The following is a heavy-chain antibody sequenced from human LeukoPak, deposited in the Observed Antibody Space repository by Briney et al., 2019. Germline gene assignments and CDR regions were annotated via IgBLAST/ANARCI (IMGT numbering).Heavy chain of an antibody. CDR2: INTNTGNP. CDR1: GYTFTSYA. Sequence: GASVKVSCKASGYTFTSYAMNWVRQAPGQGLEWMGWINTNTGNPTYAQGFTGRFVFSLDTSVSTAYLQISSLKAEDTAVYYCARSNAGSGLLWFGEFLYNWFDPWGQGTLVTVSS. J-gene: IGHJ5*02. D-gene: IGHD3-10*01. CDR3: ARSNAGSGLLWFGEFLYNWFDP. V-gene: IGHV7-4-1*02.